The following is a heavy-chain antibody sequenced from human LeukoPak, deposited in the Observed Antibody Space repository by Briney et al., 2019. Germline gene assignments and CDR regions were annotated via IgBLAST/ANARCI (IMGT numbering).Heavy chain of an antibody. CDR3: ARGVVVAAKANTARQQSYNWFDP. D-gene: IGHD2-15*01. CDR1: GYPVTGYY. J-gene: IGHJ5*02. Sequence: SCKASGYPVTGYYMHRGPQAPGNRLEGWAVISYDGINKYYADSVKGRFTISRDNSKNTLYLQMSSLRAEDTAVYYCARGVVVAAKANTARQQSYNWFDPWGQGTLVSVSS. V-gene: IGHV3-30*04. CDR2: ISYDGINK.